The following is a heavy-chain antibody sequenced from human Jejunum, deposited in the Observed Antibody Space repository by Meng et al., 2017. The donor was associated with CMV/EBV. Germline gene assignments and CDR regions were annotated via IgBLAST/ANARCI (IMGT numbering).Heavy chain of an antibody. V-gene: IGHV2-5*02. CDR2: IYRGDDK. CDR3: AHFVGGYYPSRPDY. Sequence: QITLKESGPTLVKPTQTLTLTCSFSGFSPSTSGEGVGWIRQPPGKALEWLALIYRGDDKRYSPSLNSRLNIAKDTSKNEVVLTLTNMGPIDTGTYYCAHFVGGYYPSRPDYWGQGTLVTVS. CDR1: GFSPSTSGEG. J-gene: IGHJ4*02. D-gene: IGHD1-26*01.